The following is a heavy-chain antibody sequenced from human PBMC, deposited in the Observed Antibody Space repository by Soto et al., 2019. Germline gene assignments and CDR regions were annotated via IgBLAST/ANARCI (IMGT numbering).Heavy chain of an antibody. Sequence: QVQLQESGPGLVKPSGTLSLTCVVSGDSISSNVWWSWVRQPPGKGLEWIGEVYHNGLTNYNSSLRSRVTMSGDTSKNQFSLKLTSVTAADTAIYYCARDAAVPGETDRFDYWGQGILVTVSS. V-gene: IGHV4-4*02. CDR2: VYHNGLT. J-gene: IGHJ4*02. CDR3: ARDAAVPGETDRFDY. CDR1: GDSISSNVW. D-gene: IGHD6-19*01.